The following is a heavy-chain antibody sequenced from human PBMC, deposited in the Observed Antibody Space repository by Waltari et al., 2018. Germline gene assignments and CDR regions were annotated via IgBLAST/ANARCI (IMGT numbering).Heavy chain of an antibody. J-gene: IGHJ6*03. CDR1: GGSISRYY. Sequence: QVQLQESGPGLVKPSETLSLTCTVSGGSISRYYWSWIRQPPGKGLEWIGFVYYSGNTNYNPSLKSRITTSVDTSKNQSSLWLSSVTAADTAVYYCAKAERGYSPLGGYYYYMDVWGTGTTVTISS. CDR2: VYYSGNT. D-gene: IGHD5-18*01. CDR3: AKAERGYSPLGGYYYYMDV. V-gene: IGHV4-59*08.